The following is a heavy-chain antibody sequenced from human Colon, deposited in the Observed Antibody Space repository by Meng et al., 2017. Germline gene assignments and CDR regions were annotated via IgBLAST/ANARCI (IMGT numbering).Heavy chain of an antibody. J-gene: IGHJ4*02. CDR1: GFIFSNYW. CDR3: ARRSDESGRRTIFDY. V-gene: IGHV3-7*01. CDR2: IKDDASEQ. Sequence: GESLKISCGGSGFIFSNYWMSWVRQAPGKGPEWVANIKDDASEQYYVDSVKGRFTISRNNAQNSVFLQMNSLRAEDTAVYYCARRSDESGRRTIFDYWGQGKLVIVSS. D-gene: IGHD3-16*01.